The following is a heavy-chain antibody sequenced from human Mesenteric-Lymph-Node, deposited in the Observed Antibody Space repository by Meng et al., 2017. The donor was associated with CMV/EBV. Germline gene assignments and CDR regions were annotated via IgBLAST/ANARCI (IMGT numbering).Heavy chain of an antibody. CDR3: ARGSSYDILTGYFDY. Sequence: QVQFPQLGAGLLQPSETLSVRCAVYGGSFSGYYWNWIRQSPEKGLEWIGEINHSGSTTYNPSFTSRIIISVDTSTNQISLNMSSVTAADTAVYYCARGSSYDILTGYFDYWGQGALVTVSS. CDR1: GGSFSGYY. D-gene: IGHD3-9*01. V-gene: IGHV4-34*01. J-gene: IGHJ4*02. CDR2: INHSGST.